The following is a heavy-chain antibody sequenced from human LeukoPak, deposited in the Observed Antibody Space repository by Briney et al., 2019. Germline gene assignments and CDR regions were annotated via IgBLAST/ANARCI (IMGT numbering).Heavy chain of an antibody. J-gene: IGHJ6*03. CDR1: GYTFTGYY. D-gene: IGHD3-10*01. Sequence: ASVKVSCKASGYTFTGYYMHWVRQAPGQGLEWMGWMNPNSGNTGYAQKFQGRVTITRNTSISTAYMELSSLRSEDTAVYYCARGAYGSGSYYKGPYYYYYMDVWGKGTTVTVSS. CDR2: MNPNSGNT. CDR3: ARGAYGSGSYYKGPYYYYYMDV. V-gene: IGHV1-8*03.